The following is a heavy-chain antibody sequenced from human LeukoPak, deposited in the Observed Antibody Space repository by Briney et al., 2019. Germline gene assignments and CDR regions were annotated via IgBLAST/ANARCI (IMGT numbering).Heavy chain of an antibody. V-gene: IGHV3-74*01. CDR3: ARDPYSGNYGNYYYYYTDV. D-gene: IGHD1-26*01. Sequence: GGSLRLSCAASGFTFSNYWMHWVRQAPGKGLVWVSRFNGDETSTTYADSVKGRFTISIDNSKNTLYLQMNSLGPEDTAVYYCARDPYSGNYGNYYYYYTDVWGKGTTVTISS. CDR2: FNGDETST. CDR1: GFTFSNYW. J-gene: IGHJ6*03.